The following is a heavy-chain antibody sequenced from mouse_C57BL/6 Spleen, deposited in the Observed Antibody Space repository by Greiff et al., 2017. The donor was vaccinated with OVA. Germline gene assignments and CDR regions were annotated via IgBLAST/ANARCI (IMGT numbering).Heavy chain of an antibody. CDR1: GYAFSSYW. D-gene: IGHD3-1*01. Sequence: QVQLQQSGAELVKPGASVKISCKASGYAFSSYWMNWVKQRPGKGLEWIGQIYPGDGDTNYNGKFKGKATLTADKSSSTAFMQLSSLTSEDSAVYFCAREGLQLRFAYWGQGTLVTVSA. CDR3: AREGLQLRFAY. V-gene: IGHV1-80*01. J-gene: IGHJ3*01. CDR2: IYPGDGDT.